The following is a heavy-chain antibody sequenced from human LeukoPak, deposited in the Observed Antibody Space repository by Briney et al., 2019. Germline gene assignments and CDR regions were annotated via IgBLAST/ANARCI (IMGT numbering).Heavy chain of an antibody. CDR2: ILYDGSYK. V-gene: IGHV3-30-3*01. CDR3: ARDPRGGMYGSGSYSYYFDY. D-gene: IGHD3-10*01. J-gene: IGHJ4*02. CDR1: GFTFSSYA. Sequence: GGSLRLSCAASGFTFSSYAMHWVRQAPGKGLEWVAVILYDGSYKYYADSVKGRFTISRDNSKHTLYLQMNSLRAEDTAVYYCARDPRGGMYGSGSYSYYFDYWGQGTLVTVSS.